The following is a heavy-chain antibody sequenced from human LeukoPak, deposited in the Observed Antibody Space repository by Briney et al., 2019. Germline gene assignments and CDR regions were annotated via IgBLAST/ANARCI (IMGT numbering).Heavy chain of an antibody. J-gene: IGHJ4*02. CDR2: IYNGGST. Sequence: SETLSLTCTVSGGSISTYYWSWVRKPPGKGLEWIGHIYNGGSTNYSPSLRSRVTISVDTSKNQFSLKLTSVTAADTAMYYCARFKRADGWSYFDYWGRGTLVTVSS. CDR3: ARFKRADGWSYFDY. CDR1: GGSISTYY. V-gene: IGHV4-4*08. D-gene: IGHD6-19*01.